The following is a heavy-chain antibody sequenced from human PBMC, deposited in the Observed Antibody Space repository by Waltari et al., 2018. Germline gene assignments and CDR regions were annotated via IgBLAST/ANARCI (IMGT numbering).Heavy chain of an antibody. Sequence: QVQLVESGGGVVQPGRSLRLSCAASGFTFSSYGMHWVRQAPGKGLEWVAVIWYDGRNKYYADSVKGRFTISRDNSKNTLYLQMNSLRAEDTAVYYCARGAYYFDYWGQGTLVTVSS. J-gene: IGHJ4*02. CDR3: ARGAYYFDY. CDR2: IWYDGRNK. V-gene: IGHV3-33*01. CDR1: GFTFSSYG.